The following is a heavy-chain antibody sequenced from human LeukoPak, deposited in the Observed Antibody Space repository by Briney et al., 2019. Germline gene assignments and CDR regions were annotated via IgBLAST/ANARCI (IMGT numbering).Heavy chain of an antibody. J-gene: IGHJ4*02. CDR2: ISSGGSTI. CDR3: AREPPGNYDDSGHYYAYFDY. V-gene: IGHV3-48*02. Sequence: SGGSLRLSCAASGFIFGDYNMNWVRQAPGKGLEWVSYISSGGSTIYYADTVKGRFTISRDNARNSLYLQMNGLTDEDTAVYYCAREPPGNYDDSGHYYAYFDYWGQGTLVTVSS. CDR1: GFIFGDYN. D-gene: IGHD3-22*01.